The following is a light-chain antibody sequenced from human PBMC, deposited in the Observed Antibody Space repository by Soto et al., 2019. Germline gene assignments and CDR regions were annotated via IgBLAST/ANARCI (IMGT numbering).Light chain of an antibody. Sequence: VHMTQSPSTLSASVGYRVIITCRASQSISSWLAWYQQKPGKVPNLLIYDASNLESGVPSRFSGSGSGTEFTLTISSLQPDDFATYYCQQYQSSWTFGQGTKVDIK. CDR1: QSISSW. J-gene: IGKJ1*01. V-gene: IGKV1-5*01. CDR2: DAS. CDR3: QQYQSSWT.